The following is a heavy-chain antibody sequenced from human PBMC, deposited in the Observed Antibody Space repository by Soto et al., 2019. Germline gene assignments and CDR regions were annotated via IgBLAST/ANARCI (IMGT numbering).Heavy chain of an antibody. CDR2: ISSSGRTV. CDR3: ARPLERRVNGAFDI. J-gene: IGHJ3*02. V-gene: IGHV3-48*03. D-gene: IGHD1-1*01. Sequence: WGSLIISCASSGFTFSIYGMNWVRQAPGKGLEWVSYISSSGRTVYYADSVTGRFTVSRDNAKNSLYLQMNSLRVEDTAVYYCARPLERRVNGAFDIWGQGTVVTVSS. CDR1: GFTFSIYG.